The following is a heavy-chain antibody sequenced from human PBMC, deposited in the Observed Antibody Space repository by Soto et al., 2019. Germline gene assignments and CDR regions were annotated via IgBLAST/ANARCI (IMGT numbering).Heavy chain of an antibody. CDR1: GGSISSSSYF. Sequence: SETLSLTCTVSGGSISSSSYFWGWIRQPPGKGLEWIGSIYYSGGTYYNPSLKSRVTISVDTSKNQFSLKLSSVTAADTAVYYCRRSSRYSTDVWGQGTTVTVSS. D-gene: IGHD6-13*01. J-gene: IGHJ6*02. CDR2: IYYSGGT. V-gene: IGHV4-39*01. CDR3: RRSSRYSTDV.